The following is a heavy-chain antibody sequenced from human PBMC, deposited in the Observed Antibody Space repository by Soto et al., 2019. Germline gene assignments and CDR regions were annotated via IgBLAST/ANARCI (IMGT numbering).Heavy chain of an antibody. V-gene: IGHV3-74*01. Sequence: EVQLVESGGGLVQPGGSLRLSCAASGFTFSSYWMHWVRQAPGKGLVWVSRINSDGSSTSYADSVKGRFTISGDNAKNTLYLQRNSLRAEDTAVYYCVRTSLVVAAATREDYWGQGTLVTVSS. CDR1: GFTFSSYW. D-gene: IGHD2-15*01. J-gene: IGHJ4*02. CDR3: VRTSLVVAAATREDY. CDR2: INSDGSST.